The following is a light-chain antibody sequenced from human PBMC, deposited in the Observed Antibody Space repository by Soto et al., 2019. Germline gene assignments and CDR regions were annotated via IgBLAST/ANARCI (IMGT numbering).Light chain of an antibody. CDR3: RSYRSSENLV. CDR2: DVS. V-gene: IGLV2-14*01. CDR1: SSDVGGYNY. Sequence: QSALTQPASVSGYPGQSITISCTGTSSDVGGYNYVSWYQQHPGKAPKLMIYDVSNRPSGVSNRFSGSKSGNTASLTISGLQGEDEAEYYCRSYRSSENLVFGTGTKVTVL. J-gene: IGLJ1*01.